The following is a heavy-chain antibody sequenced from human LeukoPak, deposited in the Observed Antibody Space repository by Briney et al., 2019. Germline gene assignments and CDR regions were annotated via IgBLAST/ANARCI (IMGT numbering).Heavy chain of an antibody. Sequence: SETLSLTCTVSGGSISSYYWSWIRQPPGKGLEWIGYIYYSGSTNYNPSLKSRVTISVDTSKNQFSLKLSSVTAADTAVYYCARRGGDWAPNWFDPWGQGTLVTVSS. J-gene: IGHJ5*02. V-gene: IGHV4-59*01. CDR1: GGSISSYY. D-gene: IGHD2-21*02. CDR2: IYYSGST. CDR3: ARRGGDWAPNWFDP.